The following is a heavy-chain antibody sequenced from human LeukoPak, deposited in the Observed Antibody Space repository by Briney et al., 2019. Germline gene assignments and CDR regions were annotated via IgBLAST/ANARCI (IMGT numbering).Heavy chain of an antibody. CDR2: INPSGGDT. D-gene: IGHD5-18*01. CDR3: ARIIRGYSYGPSDY. V-gene: IGHV1-46*01. J-gene: IGHJ4*02. Sequence: ASVKVSCKAAGYTFTNYYMQWVRQAHGQGLEWEGIINPSGGDTSYAQNFQGRLTMTRDTSTSTVNMELSSLRSEDTAVYYCARIIRGYSYGPSDYWGQGTQVTVSS. CDR1: GYTFTNYY.